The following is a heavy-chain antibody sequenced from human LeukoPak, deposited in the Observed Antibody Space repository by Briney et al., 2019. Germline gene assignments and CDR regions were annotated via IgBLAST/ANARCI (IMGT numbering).Heavy chain of an antibody. J-gene: IGHJ4*02. V-gene: IGHV4-39*01. D-gene: IGHD3-22*01. CDR3: ARHFGYDDTSDYQGVPDY. CDR1: GVSINSNTYS. CDR2: ILYTGNT. Sequence: SETLSLTWTVAGVSINSNTYSWGWIRQPPGEGLEGIGTILYTGNTYFNSSLKSRGTIFVDTSKTQFSRKLSSVTAADTAVYYCARHFGYDDTSDYQGVPDYWGQGSLVTVSS.